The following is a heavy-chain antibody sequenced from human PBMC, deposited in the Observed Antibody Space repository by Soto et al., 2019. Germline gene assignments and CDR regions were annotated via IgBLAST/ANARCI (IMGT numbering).Heavy chain of an antibody. V-gene: IGHV3-74*01. J-gene: IGHJ4*02. CDR3: AIQDCTNDVCLEAAVTVGGALEY. CDR2: ISGDGTTT. Sequence: EVQLVESGGGLVQPGKALRLSCAASGFTFSKYWMHWVRQAPGKGPVWVSYISGDGTTTDYADSVKGRFTISRDNAKNTLDLQMESLRVEDTAVYYCAIQDCTNDVCLEAAVTVGGALEYWGQGAQVTVTS. CDR1: GFTFSKYW. D-gene: IGHD2-8*01.